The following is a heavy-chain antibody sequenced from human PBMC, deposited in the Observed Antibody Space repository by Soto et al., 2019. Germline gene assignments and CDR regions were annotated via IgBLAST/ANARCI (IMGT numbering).Heavy chain of an antibody. V-gene: IGHV1-18*01. J-gene: IGHJ4*02. CDR2: ISAYNGNT. Sequence: QVQLVQSGAEVKKSGASVKVSCKASGYTFTSYGISWVRQAPGQGREWMGWISAYNGNTNYAQKLQGRVPMTTDTTTSTAYMELRSLRSDDTAVYYCATGWFGEFVYYFDYWGQGTLVTVSS. CDR3: ATGWFGEFVYYFDY. D-gene: IGHD3-10*01. CDR1: GYTFTSYG.